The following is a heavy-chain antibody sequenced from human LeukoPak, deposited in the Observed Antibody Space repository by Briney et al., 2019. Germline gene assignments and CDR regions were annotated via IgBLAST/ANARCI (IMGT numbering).Heavy chain of an antibody. V-gene: IGHV3-53*01. CDR1: GFSVRTTY. J-gene: IGHJ4*02. Sequence: GGSLRLSCVVSGFSVRTTYMSWVRQAPGKGPEWVSVVYTGGGTDHADSVKGRFTISRDNSKNTLSLQMNSLRVEDTAIYYCTRSGYRHPYHFDSWGQGTLVTVSS. CDR3: TRSGYRHPYHFDS. D-gene: IGHD3-22*01. CDR2: VYTGGGT.